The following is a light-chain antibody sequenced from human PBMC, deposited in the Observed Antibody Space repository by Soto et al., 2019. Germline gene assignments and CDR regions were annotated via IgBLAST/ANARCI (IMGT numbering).Light chain of an antibody. CDR1: SSDVGSYNY. CDR2: DVS. J-gene: IGLJ2*01. V-gene: IGLV2-14*01. CDR3: SSYTTSITHVV. Sequence: QSALTQPASVSGSPGQSITISCTGTSSDVGSYNYVSWYKQYPGKAPKIMIYDVSNLPSGVYYRFSGCKSGNTAYLTISGRQAEDKADYYCSSYTTSITHVVFGGGTKLTVL.